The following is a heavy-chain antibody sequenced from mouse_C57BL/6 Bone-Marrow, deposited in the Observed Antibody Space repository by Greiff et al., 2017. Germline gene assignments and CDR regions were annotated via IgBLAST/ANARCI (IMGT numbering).Heavy chain of an antibody. CDR2: IYPRDGST. CDR3: ARTEYAMDY. J-gene: IGHJ4*01. V-gene: IGHV1-85*01. Sequence: QQSGQGLEWIGWIYPRDGSTKYNEKFKGKATLTVDTSSSTAYMELHSLTSEDSAVYFCARTEYAMDYWGQGTSVTVSS.